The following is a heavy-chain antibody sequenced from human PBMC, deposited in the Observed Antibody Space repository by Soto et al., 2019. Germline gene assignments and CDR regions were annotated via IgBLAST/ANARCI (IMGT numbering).Heavy chain of an antibody. D-gene: IGHD1-26*01. CDR1: GFSFRTTW. CDR3: STRSPFSGSVFDY. J-gene: IGHJ4*02. Sequence: EVQLVESGGGLVKPGGSLRLSCAASGFSFRTTWMAWVRQAPGKGLEWVGRIKSKSAGETTDYADPVKGRFTISRDDSKDTLSLHMDSLETGETAVYYCSTRSPFSGSVFDYWGQGTEVTVSS. V-gene: IGHV3-15*05. CDR2: IKSKSAGETT.